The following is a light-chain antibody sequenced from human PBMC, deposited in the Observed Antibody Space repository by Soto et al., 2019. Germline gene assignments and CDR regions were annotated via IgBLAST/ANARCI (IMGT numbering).Light chain of an antibody. CDR3: QQYGSSPL. Sequence: EIVLTQSPGTLSLSPGERATLSCRASQSVRSSYLSWYQQKPGQAPRLLIYGASSRATGIPDRFSGSGSGTDFTLTISRLEPEDVAVYYCQQYGSSPLFGQGTKREIK. CDR2: GAS. CDR1: QSVRSSY. J-gene: IGKJ2*01. V-gene: IGKV3-20*01.